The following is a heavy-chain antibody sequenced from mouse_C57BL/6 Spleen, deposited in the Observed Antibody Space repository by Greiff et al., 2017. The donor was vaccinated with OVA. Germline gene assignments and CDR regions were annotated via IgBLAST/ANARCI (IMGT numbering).Heavy chain of an antibody. CDR2: INPSSGYT. CDR3: ARDSSTGYFDV. J-gene: IGHJ1*03. CDR1: GYTFTSYW. V-gene: IGHV1-7*01. D-gene: IGHD6-1*01. Sequence: VQGVESGAELAKPGASVKLSCKASGYTFTSYWMHWVKQRPGQGLEWIGYINPSSGYTKYNQKFKDKATLTADKSSSTAYMQLSSLTYEDSAVYYCARDSSTGYFDVWGTGTTVTVSS.